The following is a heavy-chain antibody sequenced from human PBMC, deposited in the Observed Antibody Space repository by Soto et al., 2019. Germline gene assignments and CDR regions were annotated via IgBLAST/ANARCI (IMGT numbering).Heavy chain of an antibody. CDR2: ISGSGGST. D-gene: IGHD5-12*01. Sequence: GGSLRLSCAASGFTFSSYAMSWVRQAPGKGLEWVSAISGSGGSTYYADSVKGRFTISRDNSKNTLYLQMNSLRAEDTAVYYCANSGYSGYDWMHHFDYWGQGTLVTVSS. CDR3: ANSGYSGYDWMHHFDY. J-gene: IGHJ4*02. V-gene: IGHV3-23*01. CDR1: GFTFSSYA.